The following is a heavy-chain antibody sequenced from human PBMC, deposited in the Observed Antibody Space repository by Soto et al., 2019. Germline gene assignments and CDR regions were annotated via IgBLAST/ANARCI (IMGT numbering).Heavy chain of an antibody. CDR1: GFTFSSYA. D-gene: IGHD3-10*01. J-gene: IGHJ3*02. V-gene: IGHV3-23*01. Sequence: GGSLRLSCAASGFTFSSYAMNWVRQAPGKGLEWVSSITDGYGNTYYADSVKGRFTISRDNSRNTLYLQMNSLRAEDTALYYCATPSGSYAFDIWGQGTMVTVSS. CDR3: ATPSGSYAFDI. CDR2: ITDGYGNT.